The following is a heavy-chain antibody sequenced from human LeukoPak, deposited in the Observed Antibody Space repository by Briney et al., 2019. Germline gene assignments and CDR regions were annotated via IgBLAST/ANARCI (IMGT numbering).Heavy chain of an antibody. V-gene: IGHV3-21*01. J-gene: IGHJ4*02. D-gene: IGHD4-23*01. CDR3: ASRNSLFI. Sequence: GGSLRLSCAASGFTFSSYSMNWVRQAPGKGLEWVSSITSSGRYIYYADSVKGRFTISRDNSENSLYLQMDSLRAEDTAVYYCASRNSLFIWGQGTLVTVSS. CDR2: ITSSGRYI. CDR1: GFTFSSYS.